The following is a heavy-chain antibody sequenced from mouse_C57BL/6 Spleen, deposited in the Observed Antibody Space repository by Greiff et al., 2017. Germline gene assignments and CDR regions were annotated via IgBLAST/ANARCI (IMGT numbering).Heavy chain of an antibody. CDR1: GYAFSSSW. CDR3: ARRGGGGLNPGYYAMDY. J-gene: IGHJ4*01. V-gene: IGHV1-82*01. Sequence: QVQLQQSGPELVKPGASVKISCKASGYAFSSSWMNWVKQRPGKGLEWIGRIYPGDGDTNYNGKFKGKATLTADKSSSTAYMQLSSLTSEDSAVYFCARRGGGGLNPGYYAMDYWGQGTSVTVSS. CDR2: IYPGDGDT.